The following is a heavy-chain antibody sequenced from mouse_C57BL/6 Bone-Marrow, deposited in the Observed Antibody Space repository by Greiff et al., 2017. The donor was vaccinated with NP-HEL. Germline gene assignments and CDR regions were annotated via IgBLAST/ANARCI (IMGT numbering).Heavy chain of an antibody. D-gene: IGHD1-1*01. CDR3: ARGGIITTVVAPGFDY. J-gene: IGHJ2*01. CDR2: IYPGSGST. CDR1: GYTFTSYW. Sequence: QVHVKQPGAELVKPGASVKMSCKASGYTFTSYWITWVKQRPGQGLEWIGDIYPGSGSTNYIEKFKSKATLTVDTSSSTAYMQLSSLTSEDSAVYYCARGGIITTVVAPGFDYWGQGTTLTVSS. V-gene: IGHV1-55*01.